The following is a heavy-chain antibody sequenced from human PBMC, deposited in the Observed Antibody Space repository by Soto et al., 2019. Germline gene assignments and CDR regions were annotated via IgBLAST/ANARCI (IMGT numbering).Heavy chain of an antibody. Sequence: ASVKVSCKASGYTFTNYDINWVRQATGQGLEWMGWMNPNSGNTGYAQKLQGRVTMTRNTSMSTASMELSSLRSEDTAVYYCARESGDNWTYEVEWGQGTLVTVSS. CDR3: ARESGDNWTYEVE. CDR1: GYTFTNYD. J-gene: IGHJ4*02. V-gene: IGHV1-8*01. CDR2: MNPNSGNT. D-gene: IGHD1-20*01.